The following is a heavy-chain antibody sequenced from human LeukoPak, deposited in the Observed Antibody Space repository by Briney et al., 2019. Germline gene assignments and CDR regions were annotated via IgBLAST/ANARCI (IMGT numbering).Heavy chain of an antibody. CDR3: ARVPGWVAAAMYWFDP. CDR1: GGSFSGYY. V-gene: IGHV4-34*01. J-gene: IGHJ5*02. D-gene: IGHD2-15*01. CDR2: INHSGST. Sequence: PSETLSLTCAVYGGSFSGYYWSWIRQPPGKGLEWIGEINHSGSTNYNPSLKSRVTISVGTSKSQFSLKLSSVTAADTAVYYCARVPGWVAAAMYWFDPWGQGTLVTVSS.